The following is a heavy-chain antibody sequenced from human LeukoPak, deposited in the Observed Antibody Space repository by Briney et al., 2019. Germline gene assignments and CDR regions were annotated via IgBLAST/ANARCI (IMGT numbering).Heavy chain of an antibody. CDR1: GFTFSNYA. J-gene: IGHJ4*02. CDR2: ISGTSGTI. Sequence: GSLRLSCAASGFTFSNYAMSWVRQAPGKRLEWVSGISGTSGTINYADPVKGRFTISRDNSKNTVYLQMNSLRAEDTAVYYCAKRLGDQRAFDYWGQGTLVTVSS. CDR3: AKRLGDQRAFDY. V-gene: IGHV3-23*01. D-gene: IGHD2-21*02.